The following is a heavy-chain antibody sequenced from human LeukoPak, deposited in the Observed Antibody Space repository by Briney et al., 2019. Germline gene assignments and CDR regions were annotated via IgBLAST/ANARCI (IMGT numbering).Heavy chain of an antibody. D-gene: IGHD6-6*01. CDR1: EFTFSSYS. Sequence: GGSLRLSCAASEFTFSSYSMNWVRQAPRKGLEWVSYISSSSGAIFYADSVKGRFTISRDNAKSSLYLQMNSLRAEDTAVYYCARTIAARQGDFDYWGQGTLVTVSS. CDR3: ARTIAARQGDFDY. CDR2: ISSSSGAI. J-gene: IGHJ4*02. V-gene: IGHV3-48*01.